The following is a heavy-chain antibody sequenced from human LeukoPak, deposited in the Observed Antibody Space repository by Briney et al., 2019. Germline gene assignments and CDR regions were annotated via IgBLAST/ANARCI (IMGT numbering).Heavy chain of an antibody. J-gene: IGHJ3*02. CDR2: ILYSGAT. Sequence: SETLSLTCTVSGGSINNYYWSWMRQSPEKGLEWIGYILYSGATNYNPSFKSRLTISVDTSKNQFSLRLTSVTAADTAVYFCARRAFAEFAFDIWGQGAMVTVSS. D-gene: IGHD3-3*02. V-gene: IGHV4-59*01. CDR3: ARRAFAEFAFDI. CDR1: GGSINNYY.